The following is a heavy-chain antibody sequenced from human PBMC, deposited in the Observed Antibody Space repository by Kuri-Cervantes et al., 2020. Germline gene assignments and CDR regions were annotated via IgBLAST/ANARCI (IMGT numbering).Heavy chain of an antibody. D-gene: IGHD4-17*01. CDR1: GFTFSSYE. CDR2: ISSSGSTI. V-gene: IGHV3-48*03. CDR3: ARDDYGEGGDAFDI. Sequence: LSLTCAASGFTFSSYEMNWVRQTPGKGLEWVSYISSSGSTINYADSVKGRFTISREHAKTSLYLQMNSLRAEDAAVYYCARDDYGEGGDAFDIWGQGTMVTVSS. J-gene: IGHJ3*02.